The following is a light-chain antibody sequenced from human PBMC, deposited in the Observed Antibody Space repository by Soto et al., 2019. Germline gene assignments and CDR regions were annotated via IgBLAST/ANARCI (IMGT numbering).Light chain of an antibody. Sequence: EIVLTQSPGTLSLSPGARAPLSCRASQSVSNNYLAWYQQKPGQAPRLLIYGASSRATGIPDRFSGSGSGTDFTLTISSLQPDDFATYYCQHYNSHSEAFGQGTKVDIK. V-gene: IGKV3-20*01. CDR3: QHYNSHSEA. CDR2: GAS. CDR1: QSVSNNY. J-gene: IGKJ1*01.